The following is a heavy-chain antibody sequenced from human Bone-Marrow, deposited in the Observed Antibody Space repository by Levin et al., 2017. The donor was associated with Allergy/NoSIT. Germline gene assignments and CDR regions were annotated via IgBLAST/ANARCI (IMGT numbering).Heavy chain of an antibody. CDR1: GFTFSRYA. J-gene: IGHJ3*01. D-gene: IGHD4-17*01. V-gene: IGHV3-23*01. Sequence: GESLKISCAASGFTFSRYAMTWVRQAPGKGLEWVSSITGSGYASYNVDSVKGRFTISRDNSKNTLYLQMNSLRAEDTAVYFCAIHPNGDYVGAFDFWGRGTMVTVSS. CDR2: ITGSGYAS. CDR3: AIHPNGDYVGAFDF.